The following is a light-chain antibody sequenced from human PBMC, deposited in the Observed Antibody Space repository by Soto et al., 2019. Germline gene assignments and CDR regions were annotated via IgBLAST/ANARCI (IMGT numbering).Light chain of an antibody. Sequence: QSVLTQPRSVSGSPGQSVTISCTGTSSDIGGYDYVSWYQQHPGKAPKLMIHDVNTRPSGVPDRFSGSKSGDTASLTISGLQTDDEADYYCCSYAGTYTLVFGGGTKLTVL. CDR1: SSDIGGYDY. J-gene: IGLJ2*01. CDR2: DVN. V-gene: IGLV2-11*01. CDR3: CSYAGTYTLV.